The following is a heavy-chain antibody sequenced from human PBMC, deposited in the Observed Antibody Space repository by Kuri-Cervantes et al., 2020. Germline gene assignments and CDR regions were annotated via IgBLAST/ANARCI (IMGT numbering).Heavy chain of an antibody. V-gene: IGHV3-21*01. Sequence: GESLKISCAASGFTFSSYSMNWVRQAPGKGLEWVSSISSSSSYIYYADSVKGRFTISRDNAKNSLYLQMNSLRSEDTAVYYCARDSSSWYIIGYFQHWGQGTLVTVSS. CDR2: ISSSSSYI. D-gene: IGHD6-13*01. CDR1: GFTFSSYS. CDR3: ARDSSSWYIIGYFQH. J-gene: IGHJ1*01.